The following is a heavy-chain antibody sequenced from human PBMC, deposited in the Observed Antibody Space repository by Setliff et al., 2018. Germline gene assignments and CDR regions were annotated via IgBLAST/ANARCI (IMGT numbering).Heavy chain of an antibody. CDR1: GFTFSNYA. D-gene: IGHD5-18*01. J-gene: IGHJ4*02. Sequence: GGSLRLSCAASGFTFSNYAMSWVRQAPGKGLEWVAVIYHEGGTKYYADSVKGRFTISRDNSKNTLYLQMSSLRSEDTAVYYCARNTDLRNGFDYWGQGTLVTVSS. CDR2: IYHEGGTK. CDR3: ARNTDLRNGFDY. V-gene: IGHV3-33*08.